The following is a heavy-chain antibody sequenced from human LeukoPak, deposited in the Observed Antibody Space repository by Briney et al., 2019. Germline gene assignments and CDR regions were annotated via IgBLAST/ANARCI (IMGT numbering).Heavy chain of an antibody. D-gene: IGHD4-17*01. J-gene: IGHJ6*02. CDR1: GGSISSSSYY. V-gene: IGHV3-53*01. CDR2: LYRGGST. Sequence: ETLSLTCTVSGGSISSSSYYWGWIRQPPGKGLEWVSILYRGGSTYYADSVKGRFTISRDNSKNTLYLQMNNLRVEDTAVYYCAREPTDGMDVWGQGTTVTVSS. CDR3: AREPTDGMDV.